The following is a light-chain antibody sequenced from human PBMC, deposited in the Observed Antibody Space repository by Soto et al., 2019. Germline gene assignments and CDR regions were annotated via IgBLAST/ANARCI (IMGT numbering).Light chain of an antibody. CDR1: SSDVGSYTS. V-gene: IGLV2-14*03. CDR3: SSYTTSSTV. Sequence: QSALTQPASVSGSPGQSITISCTGASSDVGSYTSVFWYQHHPGKAPKLIIYDVRNRPSGLSDRFSGSKSGNTASLTISGIQAEDEADYYCSSYTTSSTVFGGGTKLTVL. J-gene: IGLJ2*01. CDR2: DVR.